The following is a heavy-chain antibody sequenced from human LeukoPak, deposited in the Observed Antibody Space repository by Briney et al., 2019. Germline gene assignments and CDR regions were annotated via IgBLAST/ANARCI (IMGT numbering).Heavy chain of an antibody. V-gene: IGHV3-7*03. CDR3: ARAELWSTSDFDY. CDR1: GFTFSSYW. J-gene: IGHJ4*02. CDR2: IKQDGSEK. D-gene: IGHD5-18*01. Sequence: GGSLRLSCAASGFTFSSYWMSWVRQAPGKGLEWVANIKQDGSEKYYVDSVKGRFTISRDNAKNSRYLQMNSLRAEDTAVYYCARAELWSTSDFDYWGQGTLVTVSS.